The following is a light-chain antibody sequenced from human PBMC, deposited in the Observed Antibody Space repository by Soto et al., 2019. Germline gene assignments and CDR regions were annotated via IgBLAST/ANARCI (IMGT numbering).Light chain of an antibody. Sequence: DIQLSQSPSPLFVYGGSIVIITRQASHDITNFLNWYQQKPGKAPKLLIYDVSKLETGVPSRFSGSGSGTDFTLTISSLQPEDIATYFCQQYDDLPITFGQGTRLEIK. V-gene: IGKV1-33*01. CDR3: QQYDDLPIT. J-gene: IGKJ5*01. CDR1: HDITNF. CDR2: DVS.